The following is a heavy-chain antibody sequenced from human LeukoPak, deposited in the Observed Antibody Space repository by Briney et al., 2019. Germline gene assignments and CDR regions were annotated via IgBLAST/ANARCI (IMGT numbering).Heavy chain of an antibody. D-gene: IGHD3-22*01. CDR2: ISITGST. CDR1: GGSISIHY. CDR3: AGTATKYYSDGSGYYWDY. J-gene: IGHJ4*02. Sequence: SDTLSLTCTVSGGSISIHYWSWIRHPAGKGLEWMGRISITGSTNYNPSIKSRVPISVDTSKDQLSLKLSSVAAAAAAVYYCAGTATKYYSDGSGYYWDYWGQGALVTVSS. V-gene: IGHV4-4*07.